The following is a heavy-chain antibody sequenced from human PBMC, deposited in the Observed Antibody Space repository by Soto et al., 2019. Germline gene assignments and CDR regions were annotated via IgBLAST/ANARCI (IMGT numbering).Heavy chain of an antibody. D-gene: IGHD2-15*01. J-gene: IGHJ2*01. Sequence: QLQLQESGPGLVKPSETLSLTCTVSGGSISSSGYYWGWIRQPPGKGLEWIGSIYYSGSTYYNPSLKSRVTISVDTSKHQFSLKLSSVTAADTAVYYCAKINRYCSGGSCYHCSFDLWGRGTLVTVSS. V-gene: IGHV4-39*01. CDR3: AKINRYCSGGSCYHCSFDL. CDR2: IYYSGST. CDR1: GGSISSSGYY.